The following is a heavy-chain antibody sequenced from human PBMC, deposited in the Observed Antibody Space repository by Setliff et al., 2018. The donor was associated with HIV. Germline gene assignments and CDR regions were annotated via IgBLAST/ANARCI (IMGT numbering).Heavy chain of an antibody. CDR1: GGSISNSRYY. D-gene: IGHD2-15*01. Sequence: PLETLSLTCTVSGGSISNSRYYWSWIRQPPGKGLEWIGSIYHSGSTYYNPSLKSRVTISVDTSKNEFSLKVSSVSAADTAVYYCARVDRCSGGSCYFIDYWGQGTLVTVSS. CDR3: ARVDRCSGGSCYFIDY. V-gene: IGHV4-39*07. CDR2: IYHSGST. J-gene: IGHJ4*02.